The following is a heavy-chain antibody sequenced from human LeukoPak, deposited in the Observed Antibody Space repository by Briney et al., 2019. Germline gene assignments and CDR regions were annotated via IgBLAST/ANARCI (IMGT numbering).Heavy chain of an antibody. D-gene: IGHD1-26*01. J-gene: IGHJ6*03. Sequence: SETLSLTCTVSGGSISSSSYYWGWIRQPPGKGLEWIGSIYYSGSTYYNPSLKSRVTISVDTSKNQFSLKLSSVTAADTAVYYCARGLGRRSVYYYYYMDVWGKGTTVTVSS. V-gene: IGHV4-39*01. CDR3: ARGLGRRSVYYYYYMDV. CDR2: IYYSGST. CDR1: GGSISSSSYY.